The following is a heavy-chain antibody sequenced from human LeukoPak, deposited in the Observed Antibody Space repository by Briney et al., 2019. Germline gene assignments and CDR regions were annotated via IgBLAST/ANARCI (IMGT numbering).Heavy chain of an antibody. J-gene: IGHJ4*02. V-gene: IGHV4-4*02. CDR3: AREGGFYRPLDY. Sequence: SETLSLTCGVSGXSVINTNWWTWVRQPPGKDLEWIGEVHLDGRTNYNPSLESRLTMSVDVSENQVSLKLTSVTAADTAVYYCAREGGFYRPLDYSGQGTLVTVSS. D-gene: IGHD3-3*01. CDR2: VHLDGRT. CDR1: GXSVINTNW.